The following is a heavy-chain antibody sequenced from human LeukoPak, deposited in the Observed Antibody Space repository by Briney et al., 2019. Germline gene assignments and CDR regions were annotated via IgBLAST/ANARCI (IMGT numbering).Heavy chain of an antibody. V-gene: IGHV3-23*01. CDR2: TSASGAST. J-gene: IGHJ4*02. D-gene: IGHD4-23*01. CDR1: GFXFSSYG. Sequence: GGSLRLSCAASGFXFSSYGMSWVRQAPGKGLEWVSATSASGASTYYADSVKGRFTISRDNSKNTLYLHMSSLRAEDTAVYYCAKRSDYGGNWNYFDYWGQGTLVTVSS. CDR3: AKRSDYGGNWNYFDY.